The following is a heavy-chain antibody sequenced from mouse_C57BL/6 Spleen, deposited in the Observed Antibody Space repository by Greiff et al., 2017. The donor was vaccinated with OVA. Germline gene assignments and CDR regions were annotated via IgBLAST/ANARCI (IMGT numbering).Heavy chain of an antibody. Sequence: QVQLQQPGAELVRPGSSVKLSCKASGYTFTSYWMHWVKQRPIQGLEWIGNIDPSDSETHYNQKFKDKATLTVDKSSSTAYLQLSSLTSEDSAVYYGARSGIYYGKTGYAMDYWGQGTSVTVSS. D-gene: IGHD2-1*01. CDR3: ARSGIYYGKTGYAMDY. V-gene: IGHV1-52*01. J-gene: IGHJ4*01. CDR2: IDPSDSET. CDR1: GYTFTSYW.